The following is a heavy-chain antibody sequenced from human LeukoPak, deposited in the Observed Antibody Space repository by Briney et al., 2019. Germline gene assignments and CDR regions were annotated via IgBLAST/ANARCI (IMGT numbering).Heavy chain of an antibody. Sequence: GGSLRLSCAASGFTVSSNYMSWVRQAPGKGLEWVSVIYSGGSTYYAGSVKGRITISRHNSKNTLYLQMNSLRAEDTAVYYCARQWGVRKLWFDPRGQGTLVTVSS. CDR3: ARQWGVRKLWFDP. CDR1: GFTVSSNY. D-gene: IGHD3-16*01. V-gene: IGHV3-53*04. CDR2: IYSGGST. J-gene: IGHJ5*02.